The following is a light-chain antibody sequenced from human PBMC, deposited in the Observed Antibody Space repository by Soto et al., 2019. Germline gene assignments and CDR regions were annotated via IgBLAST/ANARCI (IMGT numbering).Light chain of an antibody. Sequence: AIRMTQSPSSFSASTGDRVTITCRASQGISSYLAWYQQQPVKAPKLLIYAASTLQSGVPSRFRGSRSGTDFTLTIICLQSEDFSTYYCTQYYSYPLTFGPGTKVDIK. CDR2: AAS. J-gene: IGKJ3*01. CDR3: TQYYSYPLT. V-gene: IGKV1-8*01. CDR1: QGISSY.